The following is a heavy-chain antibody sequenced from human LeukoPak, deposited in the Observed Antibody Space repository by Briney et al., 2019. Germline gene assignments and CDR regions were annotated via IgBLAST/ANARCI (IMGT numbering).Heavy chain of an antibody. Sequence: ASVKVSCKASGYTFTGYYMHWVRQAPGQGLEWMGWINPNSGGTNYAQKLRGRVTMTRDTSISTAYMDLSRLTSDDTAVYYCAREVAAGAWDYWGQGTLVTVSS. J-gene: IGHJ4*02. CDR2: INPNSGGT. CDR3: AREVAAGAWDY. D-gene: IGHD6-13*01. V-gene: IGHV1-2*02. CDR1: GYTFTGYY.